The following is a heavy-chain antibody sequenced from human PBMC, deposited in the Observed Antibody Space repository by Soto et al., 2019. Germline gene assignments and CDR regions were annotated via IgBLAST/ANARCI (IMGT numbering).Heavy chain of an antibody. J-gene: IGHJ4*02. CDR2: IIPIFGTA. D-gene: IGHD3-16*02. V-gene: IGHV1-69*01. CDR1: VGTFSSYA. Sequence: QVQLVQSGAEVKKPGSSVKVSCKASVGTFSSYAISWVRQAPGQGLEWMGGIIPIFGTANYAQKFQGRVTITADESTSTAYMELSSLRSEDTAVYYCARDGYDYVWGRYRSIDYWGQGTLVTVSS. CDR3: ARDGYDYVWGRYRSIDY.